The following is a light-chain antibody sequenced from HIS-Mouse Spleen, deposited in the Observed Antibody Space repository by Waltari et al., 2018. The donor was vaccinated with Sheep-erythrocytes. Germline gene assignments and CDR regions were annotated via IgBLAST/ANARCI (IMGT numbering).Light chain of an antibody. CDR3: CSYAGSYNHV. J-gene: IGLJ1*01. CDR2: DVS. Sequence: QSALTHPRPVSGSPGQSVTIPCTGPISDVGGYNYASWYQQPPGKAPKLMIYDVSKRPSGVPDRFSGSKSGNTASLTISGLQAEDEADYYCCSYAGSYNHVFATGTKVTVL. CDR1: ISDVGGYNY. V-gene: IGLV2-11*01.